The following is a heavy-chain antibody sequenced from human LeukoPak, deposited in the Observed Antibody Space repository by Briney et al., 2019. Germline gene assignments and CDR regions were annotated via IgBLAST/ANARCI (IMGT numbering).Heavy chain of an antibody. CDR3: ARHLTGGTYYSPIDY. CDR2: INHSGGT. J-gene: IGHJ4*02. CDR1: GGSFSGYY. Sequence: PSETLSLTCAVYGGSFSGYYWSWIRQPPGKGLEWIGEINHSGGTNYNPSLKSRVTISVDTSKSQFSLKLTSVTAADTAVYYCARHLTGGTYYSPIDYWSQGTLVTVSS. V-gene: IGHV4-34*01. D-gene: IGHD1-26*01.